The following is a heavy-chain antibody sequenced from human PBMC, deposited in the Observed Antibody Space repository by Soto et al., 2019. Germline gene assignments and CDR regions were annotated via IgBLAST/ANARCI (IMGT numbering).Heavy chain of an antibody. CDR3: ARVGGTRYYDSSGYPTGV. CDR2: INVYNGNT. Sequence: ASVKVSCKASGYTFTSNSIGWVRQAPGQGLEWMGWINVYNGNTKYAQQLQGRVTLTTDTSTSTAYMDLRSLRSDDTAVYYCARVGGTRYYDSSGYPTGVWGQGTTVTVSS. CDR1: GYTFTSNS. J-gene: IGHJ6*01. V-gene: IGHV1-18*04. D-gene: IGHD3-22*01.